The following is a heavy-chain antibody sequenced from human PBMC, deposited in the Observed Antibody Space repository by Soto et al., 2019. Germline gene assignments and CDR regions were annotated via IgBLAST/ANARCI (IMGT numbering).Heavy chain of an antibody. CDR3: ARPSYSSSWYHTDYYYYGMDV. Sequence: PVESLKISCKGSGYIFTSYWICCFLQMPVKVLEWMGIIYPGDSDTRYSPSFQGQVTISADKSISTAYLQWSSLKASDTAMYYCARPSYSSSWYHTDYYYYGMDVWGQGTTVTVSS. V-gene: IGHV5-51*01. CDR2: IYPGDSDT. CDR1: GYIFTSYW. J-gene: IGHJ6*02. D-gene: IGHD6-13*01.